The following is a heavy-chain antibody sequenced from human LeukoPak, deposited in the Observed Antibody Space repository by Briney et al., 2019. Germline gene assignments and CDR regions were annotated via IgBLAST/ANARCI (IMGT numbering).Heavy chain of an antibody. V-gene: IGHV1-2*02. CDR1: GYTFTGYY. Sequence: AASVKVSCTASGYTFTGYYMHWVRQAPGQGLEWMGWINPNSGGTNYAQKFQGRVTMTRDTSISTAYMELSRLRSDDTAVYYCARLDCSSTSCYFDYWGQGTLVTVSS. J-gene: IGHJ4*02. CDR3: ARLDCSSTSCYFDY. CDR2: INPNSGGT. D-gene: IGHD2-2*01.